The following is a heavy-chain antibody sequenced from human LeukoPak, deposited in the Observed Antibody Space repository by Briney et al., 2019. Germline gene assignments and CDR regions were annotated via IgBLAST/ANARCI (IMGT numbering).Heavy chain of an antibody. CDR1: GGTFSSYA. Sequence: GASVKVSCKASGGTFSSYAISWVRQAPGKGLEWMGGIIPIFGTANYAQKFQGRVTITADESTSTAYMELSSLRSEDTAVYYCAGLAVAGIFDYWGQGTLVTVSS. CDR2: IIPIFGTA. J-gene: IGHJ4*02. CDR3: AGLAVAGIFDY. D-gene: IGHD6-19*01. V-gene: IGHV1-69*13.